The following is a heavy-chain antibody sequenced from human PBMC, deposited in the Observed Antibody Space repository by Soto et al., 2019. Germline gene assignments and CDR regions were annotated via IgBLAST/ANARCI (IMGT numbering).Heavy chain of an antibody. CDR2: INPNSGGT. CDR1: GYTFTGYY. CDR3: AREGRGYCISTSCYAVGYYYYYGMDV. D-gene: IGHD2-2*01. Sequence: ASVKVSCKASGYTFTGYYMHWVRQAPGQGLEWMGWINPNSGGTNYAQKFQGWVTMTRDTSISTAYMELSRLRSDDTAVYYCAREGRGYCISTSCYAVGYYYYYGMDVWCQGTTVTVSS. V-gene: IGHV1-2*04. J-gene: IGHJ6*02.